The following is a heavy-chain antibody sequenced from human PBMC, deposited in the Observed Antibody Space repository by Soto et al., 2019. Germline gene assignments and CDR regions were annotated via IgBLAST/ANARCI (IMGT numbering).Heavy chain of an antibody. V-gene: IGHV3-11*05. CDR3: AREYYYTMDV. J-gene: IGHJ6*02. Sequence: QVQLVESGGGLVRPGGSLRLSCEASGFTFRDYYMTWFRQAPGKGLEWLSYIDSSTKYTNYAASVKGRFTISRDNAKNSLYLHMNSLRADDTAVYYCAREYYYTMDVWGQGTMVTVSS. CDR2: IDSSTKYT. CDR1: GFTFRDYY.